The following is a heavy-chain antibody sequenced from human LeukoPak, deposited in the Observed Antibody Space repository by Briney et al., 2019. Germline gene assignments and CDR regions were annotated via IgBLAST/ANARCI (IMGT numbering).Heavy chain of an antibody. Sequence: GGSLRLSCAASGFTVSSNYMSWVRQAPGKGLEWVSAISGSGGSTYYADSVKGRFTISRDDSKNTLYLQMNSLRAEDTAVYYCAKPHTQWLVQSAFDIWGQGTMVTVSS. CDR1: GFTVSSNY. CDR3: AKPHTQWLVQSAFDI. J-gene: IGHJ3*02. V-gene: IGHV3-23*01. D-gene: IGHD6-19*01. CDR2: ISGSGGST.